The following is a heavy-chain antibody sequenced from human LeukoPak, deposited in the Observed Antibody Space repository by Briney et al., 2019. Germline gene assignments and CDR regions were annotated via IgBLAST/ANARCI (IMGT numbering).Heavy chain of an antibody. D-gene: IGHD6-13*01. Sequence: PGGSLRLSCAASGFTVSSNYMSWVRQAPGKGLEWVAVIWYDGSNKYYADSVKGRFTISRDNSKNTLYLQMNSLRAEDTAVYYCAREYSSSWYTLPYFDYWGQGTLVTVSS. J-gene: IGHJ4*02. V-gene: IGHV3-33*08. CDR3: AREYSSSWYTLPYFDY. CDR1: GFTVSSNY. CDR2: IWYDGSNK.